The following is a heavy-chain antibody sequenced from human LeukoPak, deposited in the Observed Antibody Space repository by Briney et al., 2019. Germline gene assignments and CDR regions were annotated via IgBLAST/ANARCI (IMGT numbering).Heavy chain of an antibody. CDR3: ARRNLFDY. Sequence: GGSLRLSCAASGFTFTSYWMNWVRQAPGKGLEWVAGINQDGSGKYYVDSVKGRFTISRDNAKNSLYLQMNSLRADDTAVYYCARRNLFDYWGQGTLVTASS. CDR2: INQDGSGK. V-gene: IGHV3-7*01. J-gene: IGHJ4*02. CDR1: GFTFTSYW.